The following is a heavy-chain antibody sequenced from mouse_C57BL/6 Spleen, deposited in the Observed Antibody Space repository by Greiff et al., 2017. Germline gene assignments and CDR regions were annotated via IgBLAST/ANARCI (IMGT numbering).Heavy chain of an antibody. CDR3: ARWDDYDDVSFDY. CDR1: GFTFSSYG. D-gene: IGHD2-4*01. J-gene: IGHJ2*01. CDR2: ISSGGSYT. Sequence: EVMLVESGGDLVKPGGSLKLSCAASGFTFSSYGMSWVRQTPDKRLEWVATISSGGSYTYYPDSVKGRFTISRDNAKNTLYLQMSSLKSEDTAMYYCARWDDYDDVSFDYWGQGTTLTVSS. V-gene: IGHV5-6*02.